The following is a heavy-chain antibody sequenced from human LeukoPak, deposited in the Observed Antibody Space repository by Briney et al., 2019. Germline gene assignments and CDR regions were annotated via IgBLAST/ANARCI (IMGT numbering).Heavy chain of an antibody. J-gene: IGHJ4*02. D-gene: IGHD4-23*01. CDR2: IIPIFGTA. V-gene: IGHV1-69*06. Sequence: GASVKVSCKASGGTFSSYAISWVRQAPGQGLEWMGGIIPIFGTANYAQKFQGRVTMTADISTTTAYMEMTSLISEDTAVYYCATNSNTGGRGNFFDSWGQGSLVTVTT. CDR3: ATNSNTGGRGNFFDS. CDR1: GGTFSSYA.